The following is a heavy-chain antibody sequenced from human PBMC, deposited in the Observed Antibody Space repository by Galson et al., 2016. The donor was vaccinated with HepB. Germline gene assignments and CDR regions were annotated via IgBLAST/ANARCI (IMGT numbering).Heavy chain of an antibody. Sequence: SVKVSCKASGYTFTSYDINWVRQATGQGLEWMGWMNPNSDNSGYAQRFQGRVTMTRHTSMSTAYMELSSLRSDDTAVYFCAWGRGISYYGFWSGYSLDYWGQGTLVTVSS. D-gene: IGHD3-3*01. V-gene: IGHV1-8*01. CDR3: AWGRGISYYGFWSGYSLDY. J-gene: IGHJ4*02. CDR2: MNPNSDNS. CDR1: GYTFTSYD.